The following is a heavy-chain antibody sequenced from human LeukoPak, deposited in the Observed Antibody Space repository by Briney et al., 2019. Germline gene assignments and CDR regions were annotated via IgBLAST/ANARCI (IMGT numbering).Heavy chain of an antibody. CDR1: GGSISSYNW. CDR3: AKHGSGSYQGY. J-gene: IGHJ4*02. CDR2: IFHSGST. Sequence: SETLSLTCAVSGGSISSYNWWSWVRQPPGEGLEWIGEIFHSGSTNYNPSLKSRVTISVDKSKNQFSLKLSSVTAADTAIYYCAKHGSGSYQGYWGQGTLVTVSS. D-gene: IGHD3-10*01. V-gene: IGHV4-4*02.